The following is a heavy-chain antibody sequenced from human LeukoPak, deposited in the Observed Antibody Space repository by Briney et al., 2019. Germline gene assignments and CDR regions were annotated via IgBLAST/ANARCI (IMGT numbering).Heavy chain of an antibody. CDR2: IRSKTDGGTT. D-gene: IGHD3-10*01. Sequence: GGSLRLSCAVSGFTFSNTWMTWVRQAPGKGLEWVGRIRSKTDGGTTDYTTPVKGRFTISRDDSKNTLYLLMNSLKTEDAAVYYCVGSFLGYWGQGTLVTVSS. CDR1: GFTFSNTW. V-gene: IGHV3-15*01. J-gene: IGHJ4*02. CDR3: VGSFLGY.